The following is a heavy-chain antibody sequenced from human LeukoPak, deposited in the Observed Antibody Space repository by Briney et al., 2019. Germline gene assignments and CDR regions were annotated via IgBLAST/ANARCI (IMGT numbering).Heavy chain of an antibody. V-gene: IGHV4-61*02. CDR1: GGSISSGSYY. D-gene: IGHD1-26*01. CDR3: ASIVGATLGADAFDI. Sequence: SETLSLTCTVSGGSISSGSYYWSWIRQPAGKGLEWIGRIYTSGSTNYNPSLKSRVTISVDTSKNQFSLKLSSVTAADTAVYYCASIVGATLGADAFDIWGQGTMVTVSS. CDR2: IYTSGST. J-gene: IGHJ3*02.